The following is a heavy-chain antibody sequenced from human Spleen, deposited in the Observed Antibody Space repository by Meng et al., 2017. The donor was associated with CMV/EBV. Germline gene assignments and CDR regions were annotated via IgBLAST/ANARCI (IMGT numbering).Heavy chain of an antibody. J-gene: IGHJ6*02. CDR3: TRGGTSAMRDGMDV. CDR2: IRKNGYGGTT. V-gene: IGHV3-49*04. Sequence: GGSLRLSCTASGFIFGDYLMGWVRQAPGKGPEWAGVIRKNGYGGTTEYAASVKGRFTISRDDFKSIAYLQMNSLKIEDTAVYYCTRGGTSAMRDGMDVWGQGTTVTVSS. CDR1: GFIFGDYL. D-gene: IGHD2-2*01.